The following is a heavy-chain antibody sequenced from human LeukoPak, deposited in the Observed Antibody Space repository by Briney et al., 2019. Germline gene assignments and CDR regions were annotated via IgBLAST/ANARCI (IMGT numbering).Heavy chain of an antibody. V-gene: IGHV3-23*01. CDR3: AKCTLPLYSSPLGY. CDR1: GFSFGSYA. Sequence: GGSLRLSCAASGFSFGSYAMSWVRQAPGKGLEWVSAISGSGGSTYYADSVKGRFTISRDNSKNTLYLQMNSLRAEDTAVYYCAKCTLPLYSSPLGYWGQGTLVTVSS. CDR2: ISGSGGST. D-gene: IGHD6-13*01. J-gene: IGHJ4*02.